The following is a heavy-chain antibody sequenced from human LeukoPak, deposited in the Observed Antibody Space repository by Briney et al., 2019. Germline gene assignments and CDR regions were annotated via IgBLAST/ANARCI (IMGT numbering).Heavy chain of an antibody. CDR3: ARGPTDYDSSGYWGY. J-gene: IGHJ4*02. Sequence: GGSLRLSCAASGFIVVRNYLSWVRQAPGKGLEWVSVIYPGGVTHYGDSVKGRFTISRDNSKNTVYLQMNSLRDEDTAVYYCARGPTDYDSSGYWGYWGQGTLVTVSS. CDR1: GFIVVRNY. V-gene: IGHV3-53*01. CDR2: IYPGGVT. D-gene: IGHD3-22*01.